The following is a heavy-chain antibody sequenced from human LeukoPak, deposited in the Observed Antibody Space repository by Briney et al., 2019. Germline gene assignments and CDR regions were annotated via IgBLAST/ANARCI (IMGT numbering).Heavy chain of an antibody. V-gene: IGHV3-21*01. D-gene: IGHD1-26*01. CDR3: ARATWDPNYYYYMDV. CDR1: RFTFSSYV. CDR2: ISTSSSYI. Sequence: GGSLRLSCAASRFTFSSYVMKWVRQVPGKGLEWVSSISTSSSYIYYADSVKGRFTISRDNAKNSLYLQMNNLRAEDTAVYYCARATWDPNYYYYMDVWGKGTTVTISS. J-gene: IGHJ6*03.